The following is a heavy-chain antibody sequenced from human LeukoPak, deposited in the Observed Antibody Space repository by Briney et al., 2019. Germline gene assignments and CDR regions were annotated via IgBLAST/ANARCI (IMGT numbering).Heavy chain of an antibody. V-gene: IGHV4-59*01. J-gene: IGHJ4*02. CDR2: VYYTGST. CDR3: ARSLGQQFDS. D-gene: IGHD1/OR15-1a*01. CDR1: GDSLSNYF. Sequence: SETLSLTCTVSGDSLSNYFRSWIRQPPGKGLEWIGYVYYTGSTKYNPSLQSRTTVSLDTSKNQFSLKLNPVTAADTAVYYCARSLGQQFDSWGQGTLVTVSS.